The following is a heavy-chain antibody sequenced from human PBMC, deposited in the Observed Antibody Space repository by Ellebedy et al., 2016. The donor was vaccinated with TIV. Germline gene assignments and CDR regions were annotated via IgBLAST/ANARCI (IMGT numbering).Heavy chain of an antibody. V-gene: IGHV3-7*03. Sequence: GESLKISCAASGFAFSSYWMSWVRQAPGKGLEWVANIKQDGSEKYYVDSVKGRFTISRDNAKNSLYLQMNSLRAEDTALYYCGKDILAAAVNAFDLWGQGTMVTVSS. CDR2: IKQDGSEK. CDR3: GKDILAAAVNAFDL. CDR1: GFAFSSYW. D-gene: IGHD6-13*01. J-gene: IGHJ3*01.